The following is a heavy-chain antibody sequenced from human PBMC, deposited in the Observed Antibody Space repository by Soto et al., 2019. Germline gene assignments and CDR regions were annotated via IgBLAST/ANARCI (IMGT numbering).Heavy chain of an antibody. CDR3: ARSIRGLGFDP. D-gene: IGHD3-16*01. CDR1: GFTFSSYS. J-gene: IGHJ5*02. V-gene: IGHV3-48*01. Sequence: PGGSLRLSCAASGFTFSSYSMNWVRQAPGKGLEWVSYISSSSSTIYYADSVKGRFTISRDNAKNSLYLQMNSLRAEDTAVYYCARSIRGLGFDPWGQGTLVTVSS. CDR2: ISSSSSTI.